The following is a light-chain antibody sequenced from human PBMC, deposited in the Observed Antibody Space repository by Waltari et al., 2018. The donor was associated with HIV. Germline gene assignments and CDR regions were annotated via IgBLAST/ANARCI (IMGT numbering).Light chain of an antibody. V-gene: IGLV3-25*03. CDR2: KDT. CDR3: QSSDTSGTY. CDR1: ALPQLF. J-gene: IGLJ2*01. Sequence: FELTQPPSMSVSPGQTARITCSGDALPQLFAYWFQQKSGQAPVLLIFKDTERQTGIPARFSGSGSGTVATLTISGVRAEDEADYYCQSSDTSGTYFGGGTKLTVL.